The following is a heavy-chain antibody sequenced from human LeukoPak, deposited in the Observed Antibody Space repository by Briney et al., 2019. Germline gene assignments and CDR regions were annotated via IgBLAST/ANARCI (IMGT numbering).Heavy chain of an antibody. CDR3: ARRIAVAGTDYYYYMDV. V-gene: IGHV1-8*01. CDR1: GYTFTIYD. D-gene: IGHD6-19*01. J-gene: IGHJ6*03. Sequence: ASVTVSFKASGYTFTIYDINWVRQATGQGLEWMGWMNPNSGNTGYAQKFQGRVTMTRNTSISTAYMELSSLRSEDTAVYYCARRIAVAGTDYYYYMDVWGKGTTVTVSS. CDR2: MNPNSGNT.